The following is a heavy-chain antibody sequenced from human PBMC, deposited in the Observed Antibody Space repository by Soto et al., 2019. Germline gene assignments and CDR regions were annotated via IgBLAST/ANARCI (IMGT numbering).Heavy chain of an antibody. Sequence: SVKVSCKASGGTFSSYAISWVRQAPGQGLEWMGGIIPIFGTANYAQKFQGRVTITADESTSTAYMELSSLRSEDTAVYYCARGYDSSGYYKHRRYYFDYWGQGTLVTVSS. CDR1: GGTFSSYA. J-gene: IGHJ4*02. V-gene: IGHV1-69*13. CDR3: ARGYDSSGYYKHRRYYFDY. D-gene: IGHD3-22*01. CDR2: IIPIFGTA.